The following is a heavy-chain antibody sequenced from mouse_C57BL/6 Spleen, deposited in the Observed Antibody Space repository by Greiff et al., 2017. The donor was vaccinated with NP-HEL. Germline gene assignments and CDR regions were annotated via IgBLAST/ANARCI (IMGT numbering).Heavy chain of an antibody. D-gene: IGHD1-1*01. CDR1: GYTFTGYW. V-gene: IGHV1-9*01. J-gene: IGHJ4*01. Sequence: VQLQQSGAELMKPGASVKLSCKATGYTFTGYWIEWVKQRPGHGLEWIGEILPGSGSTNYNEKFKGKATFTADTSSNTAYMQLSSLTTEDSAFYYVALVGVYYGTFHAMDYWGQGTSVTVSS. CDR3: ALVGVYYGTFHAMDY. CDR2: ILPGSGST.